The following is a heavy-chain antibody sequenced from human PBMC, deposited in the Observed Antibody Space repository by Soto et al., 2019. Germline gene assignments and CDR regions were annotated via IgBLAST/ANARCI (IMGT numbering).Heavy chain of an antibody. V-gene: IGHV1-8*01. J-gene: IGHJ6*02. CDR1: GYSFTSYD. Sequence: QVQLVQSGAEVKKPGASVKVSCKASGYSFTSYDIDWVRQATGQGLEWMGWMNPNSGNTGYAQKFQGRVTMTRNSSISTAYMELSSLRSEDTAVYYSAREKTSYGMDVWGQGTTVTVSS. CDR2: MNPNSGNT. CDR3: AREKTSYGMDV.